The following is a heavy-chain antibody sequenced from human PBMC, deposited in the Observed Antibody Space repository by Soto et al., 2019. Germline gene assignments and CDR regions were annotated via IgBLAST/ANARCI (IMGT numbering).Heavy chain of an antibody. D-gene: IGHD3-22*01. V-gene: IGHV4-59*02. CDR1: GASVSHGY. CDR2: MYFGGSF. J-gene: IGHJ5*02. CDR3: ARSYYDSTGFAVDP. Sequence: SETPSLTCNVSGASVSHGYWSWIRQPPGKALEWIGFMYFGGSFNYNPSLTSRATISVETSKNQFSMKLTSVTASDTAVYYCARSYYDSTGFAVDPWGQGTLVTVSS.